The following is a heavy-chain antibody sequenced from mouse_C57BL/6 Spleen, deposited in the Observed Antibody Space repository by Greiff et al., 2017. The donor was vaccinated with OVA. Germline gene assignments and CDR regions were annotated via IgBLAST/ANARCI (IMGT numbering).Heavy chain of an antibody. V-gene: IGHV1-72*01. D-gene: IGHD1-1*01. CDR2: IDPNSGGT. CDR3: ARGGYGSSYPYYYAMDY. Sequence: QVQLQQPGAELVKPGASVKLSCTASGYTFTSYWMHWVKQRPGRGLEWIGRIDPNSGGTNYNAQFKSKATLTVDKPSSTAYMQLSSLTSEDSAVYYCARGGYGSSYPYYYAMDYRGQGTSGTVSS. J-gene: IGHJ4*01. CDR1: GYTFTSYW.